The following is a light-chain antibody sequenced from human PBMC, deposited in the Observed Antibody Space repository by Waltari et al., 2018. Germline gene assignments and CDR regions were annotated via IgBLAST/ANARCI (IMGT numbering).Light chain of an antibody. J-gene: IGLJ2*01. V-gene: IGLV2-14*01. Sequence: QSALTQPASVSGSPGQSITISCTGTSSDVGGYNYVSWYQQHPGKAPKRMIYAVSNRPSGGSNRFSGSKSGNTASLTISGLQAEDEADYYCSSYTSSSANVVFGGGTKLTVL. CDR3: SSYTSSSANVV. CDR1: SSDVGGYNY. CDR2: AVS.